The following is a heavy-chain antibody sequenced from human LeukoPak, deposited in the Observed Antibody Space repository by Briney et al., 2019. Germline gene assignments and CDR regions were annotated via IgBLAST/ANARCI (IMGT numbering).Heavy chain of an antibody. CDR3: ARLPTDSSSDHY. Sequence: SETLSLTCAVHGGSFSGYHWNWIRQSPGKGLEWIGEINDRGHTNYNPSLESRVTISVDTSKNQFSLKLSSVTAADTAVYYCARLPTDSSSDHYWGQGTLVTVSS. CDR1: GGSFSGYH. J-gene: IGHJ4*02. V-gene: IGHV4-34*01. CDR2: INDRGHT. D-gene: IGHD6-6*01.